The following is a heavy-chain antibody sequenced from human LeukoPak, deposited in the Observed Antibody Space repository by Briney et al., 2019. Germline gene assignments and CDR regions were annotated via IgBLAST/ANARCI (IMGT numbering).Heavy chain of an antibody. CDR3: ARPTPLAPRYCSGGSCYWYFDL. CDR1: GYTFTSYA. J-gene: IGHJ2*01. CDR2: INTNTGNP. D-gene: IGHD2-15*01. V-gene: IGHV7-4-1*02. Sequence: GASVKVSCKASGYTFTSYAMNWVRRAPGQGLEWMGWINTNTGNPTYAQGFTGRFVFSLDTSVSTAYLQISSLKAEDTAVYYCARPTPLAPRYCSGGSCYWYFDLWGRGTLVTVSS.